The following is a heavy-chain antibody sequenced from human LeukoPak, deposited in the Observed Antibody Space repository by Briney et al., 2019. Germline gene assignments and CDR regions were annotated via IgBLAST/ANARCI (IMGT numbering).Heavy chain of an antibody. Sequence: SETLSLTCTVSGGSISSGDYYWSWIRQPPGKGLEWIGYIYYSGTTYYNPSLKSRVTISVDTSKNQFSLKLTSVTAADTAVYHCARGPYGSGSYYWAQGTQVTVSS. CDR2: IYYSGTT. CDR1: GGSISSGDYY. V-gene: IGHV4-30-4*01. CDR3: ARGPYGSGSYY. J-gene: IGHJ4*02. D-gene: IGHD3-10*01.